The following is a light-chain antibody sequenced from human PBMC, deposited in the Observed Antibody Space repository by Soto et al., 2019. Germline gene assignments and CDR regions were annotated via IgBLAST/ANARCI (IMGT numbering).Light chain of an antibody. V-gene: IGKV1-5*03. J-gene: IGKJ2*01. CDR3: QQYHSYPYT. CDR1: QSISSW. CDR2: KAS. Sequence: DIQMTQSPSTLSASVGDRVTITCRASQSISSWLAWYQQKPGKAPKLLIYKASSLESGVPSSFSGRASGTEFTLTIRRLQPDDFATYYCQQYHSYPYTFGQGTNLEIK.